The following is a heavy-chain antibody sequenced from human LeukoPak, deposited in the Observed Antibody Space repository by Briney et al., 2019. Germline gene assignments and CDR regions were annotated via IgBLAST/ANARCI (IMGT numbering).Heavy chain of an antibody. CDR1: GYGFTSYW. Sequence: GESLKISCKGSGYGFTSYWIGWVRPMPGKGLEWMGIIYPGDSDTRYSPSFQGQVTISADKSISTAYLQWSSLKASDTAMYYCARHKATIFGVVIEGDYWGQGTLVTVSS. D-gene: IGHD3-3*01. V-gene: IGHV5-51*01. CDR2: IYPGDSDT. J-gene: IGHJ4*02. CDR3: ARHKATIFGVVIEGDY.